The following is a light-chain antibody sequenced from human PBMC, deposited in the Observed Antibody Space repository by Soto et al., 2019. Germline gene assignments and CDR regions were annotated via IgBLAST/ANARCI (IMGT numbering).Light chain of an antibody. V-gene: IGKV1-5*01. J-gene: IGKJ1*01. CDR1: QRITSC. Sequence: DIQLTQSPSTLSASVGDRVTITCRASQRITSCFSWYQQKPGKAPKVLTYDASSLESGVPSRFSGSESGTEFALTISSLQPDDIATYYCQQYTENSGTFGQGTKVDIK. CDR3: QQYTENSGT. CDR2: DAS.